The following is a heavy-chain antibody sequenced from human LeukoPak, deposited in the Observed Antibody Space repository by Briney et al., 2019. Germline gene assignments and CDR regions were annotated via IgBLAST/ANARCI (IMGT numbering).Heavy chain of an antibody. CDR3: ARRDSRGWYCFDY. CDR1: GGSISGYY. V-gene: IGHV4-59*01. D-gene: IGHD6-19*01. Sequence: SETLSLTCAVSGGSISGYYWSWIRQPPGQGLEWLGFISYSGSTSYNPSLKSRVTISVDTSKNQFSLNLRSVTAADTAVYYCARRDSRGWYCFDYWGQGTLVTVSS. J-gene: IGHJ4*02. CDR2: ISYSGST.